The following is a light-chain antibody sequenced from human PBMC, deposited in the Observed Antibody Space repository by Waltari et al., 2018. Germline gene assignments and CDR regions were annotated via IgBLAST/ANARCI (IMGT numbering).Light chain of an antibody. CDR3: QQDYSLPRT. V-gene: IGKV1-12*01. CDR2: DAS. Sequence: DIQMTQSPSSVSASVGDRVTITCRASQDISRWLAWYQQKAGKAPKFLIYDASTLQSGVPSRFSGSGSGTDFTLTISSLQPDDFATYYCQQDYSLPRTFGQGTKVEIK. J-gene: IGKJ1*01. CDR1: QDISRW.